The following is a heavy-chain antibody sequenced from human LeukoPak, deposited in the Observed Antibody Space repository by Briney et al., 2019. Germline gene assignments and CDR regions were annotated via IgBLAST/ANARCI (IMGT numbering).Heavy chain of an antibody. CDR1: GYTFSSYS. J-gene: IGHJ4*02. D-gene: IGHD2-21*01. CDR2: ISGRGGST. V-gene: IGHV3-23*01. Sequence: AGSLTLTCAASGYTFSSYSMSGVRQPPAGGREGCSGISGRGGSTYYADSVKGRFTISGDTSKNTLYLKLNTVSAADTAVYYCAKVITCGGVISHFDYCGEG. CDR3: AKVITCGGVISHFDY.